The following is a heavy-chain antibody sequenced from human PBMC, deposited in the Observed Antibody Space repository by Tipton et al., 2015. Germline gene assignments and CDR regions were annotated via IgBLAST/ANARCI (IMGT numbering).Heavy chain of an antibody. CDR2: IQYSGST. CDR3: ACHDYDLLTRDYQTVDY. J-gene: IGHJ4*02. D-gene: IGHD3-9*01. V-gene: IGHV4-38-2*01. Sequence: TLSLTCDVSGYSISSGYYWSWIRQPPGKELEWIGYIQYSGSTNYNPSLKSRVTISVDTSKNQFSLKLNSVTAADTAVYYCACHDYDLLTRDYQTVDYWGQGTRVTVSS. CDR1: GYSISSGYY.